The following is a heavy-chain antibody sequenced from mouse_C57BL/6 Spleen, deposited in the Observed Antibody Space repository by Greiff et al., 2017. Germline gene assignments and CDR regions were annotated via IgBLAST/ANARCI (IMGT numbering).Heavy chain of an antibody. J-gene: IGHJ2*01. CDR2: ISSGSSPI. V-gene: IGHV5-17*01. D-gene: IGHD1-1*01. CDR1: GFTFSDYG. Sequence: EVHLVESGGGLVKPGGSLKLSCAASGFTFSDYGMHWVRQAPEKGLEWVAYISSGSSPIYYADTVKGRFTISRDNAKNTLFLQMTSLRSEDTAMYYCARGGYYGSSSHYFDYWGQGTTLTVSS. CDR3: ARGGYYGSSSHYFDY.